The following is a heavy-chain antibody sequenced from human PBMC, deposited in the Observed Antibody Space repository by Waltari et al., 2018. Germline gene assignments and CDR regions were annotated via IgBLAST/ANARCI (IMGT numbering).Heavy chain of an antibody. Sequence: QVQLVQSGAEVKKPGASVKASCKASGYTFTSYTLHWLRQAPGQRLEWRGGNNAGSGNTKCSQKFQGRVTITRDTSASTAYMELSSLRSEDTAVYYCARDLSSGWLDYWGQGTLVTVSS. D-gene: IGHD6-19*01. CDR3: ARDLSSGWLDY. V-gene: IGHV1-3*01. J-gene: IGHJ4*02. CDR1: GYTFTSYT. CDR2: NNAGSGNT.